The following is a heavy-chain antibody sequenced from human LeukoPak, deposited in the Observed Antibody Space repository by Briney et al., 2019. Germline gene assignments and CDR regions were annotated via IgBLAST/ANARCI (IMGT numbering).Heavy chain of an antibody. CDR2: IKSKTDGGTT. D-gene: IGHD6-13*01. J-gene: IGHJ4*02. V-gene: IGHV3-15*07. CDR1: GFTFSNAW. Sequence: GGSLRLSCAASGFTFSNAWMNWVRQAPGKGLEWGGRIKSKTDGGTTDYAAPVKGRFTISRDDSKNTLYLQMNSLKTEDTAVYYCTTDLGYSSSDFDYWGQGTLVTVSS. CDR3: TTDLGYSSSDFDY.